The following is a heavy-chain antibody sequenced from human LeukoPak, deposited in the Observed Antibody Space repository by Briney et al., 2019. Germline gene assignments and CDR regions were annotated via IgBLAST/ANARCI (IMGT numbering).Heavy chain of an antibody. D-gene: IGHD3-3*01. CDR1: GGSISSSGYY. V-gene: IGHV4-39*07. CDR2: MYYSGST. Sequence: PSETLSLTYTVSGGSISSSGYYWGWIRQPPGKGLEWIGSMYYSGSTYYNPSLKSRVTISVDTSKHHFSLKLSSVTAPDTAVYYCARDFRGGYDFWSGYYTPYYFDYWGQGTLVTVSP. CDR3: ARDFRGGYDFWSGYYTPYYFDY. J-gene: IGHJ4*02.